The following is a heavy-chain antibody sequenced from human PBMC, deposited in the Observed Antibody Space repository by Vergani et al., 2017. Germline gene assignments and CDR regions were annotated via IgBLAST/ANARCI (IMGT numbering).Heavy chain of an antibody. CDR3: ARGYSSSWFDP. CDR2: INPNSGGT. V-gene: IGHV1-2*02. D-gene: IGHD6-13*01. CDR1: GYTFTGYY. J-gene: IGHJ5*02. Sequence: QVQLVQSGAEVKKPGASVKVSCKASGYTFTGYYMHWVRQAPGQGLEWMGWINPNSGGTNYAQKLQGRVTMTTDTSPSTAYMELRSLRSDDTAVYYCARGYSSSWFDPWGQGTLVTVSS.